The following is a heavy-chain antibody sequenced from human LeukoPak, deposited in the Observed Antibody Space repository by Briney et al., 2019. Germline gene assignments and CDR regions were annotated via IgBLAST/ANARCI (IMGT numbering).Heavy chain of an antibody. CDR3: ARSPHILTGENFDY. J-gene: IGHJ4*02. CDR1: GYTFTGYY. V-gene: IGHV1-2*02. Sequence: ASVKVSCKASGYTFTGYYLHWVRQAPGQGLEWMGWINTDSGGTNHAQKFQARVSMTKDASISTAYMQLSRLRSADTAVYYCARSPHILTGENFDYWGQGTLLTVSS. CDR2: INTDSGGT. D-gene: IGHD3-9*01.